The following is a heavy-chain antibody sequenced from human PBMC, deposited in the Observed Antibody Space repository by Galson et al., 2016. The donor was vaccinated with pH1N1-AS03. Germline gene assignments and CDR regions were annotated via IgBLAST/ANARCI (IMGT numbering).Heavy chain of an antibody. Sequence: SLRLSCAAFGFTFRIHEMNWVRQAPGKGLEWVAYISDSGGARYHADSVKGRFTISRDNDRKSLYLQVNSLRVEDTAIYYCARDLKWGFGGGLTYGMDVWGQGTTVTVSS. CDR2: ISDSGGAR. V-gene: IGHV3-48*03. CDR3: ARDLKWGFGGGLTYGMDV. D-gene: IGHD5-12*01. J-gene: IGHJ6*02. CDR1: GFTFRIHE.